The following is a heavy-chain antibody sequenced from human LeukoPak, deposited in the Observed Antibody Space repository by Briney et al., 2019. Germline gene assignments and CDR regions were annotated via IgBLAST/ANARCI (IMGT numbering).Heavy chain of an antibody. Sequence: SETLSLTCTVSGGSISSGDYYWSWIRQPPGKGLEWIGYIYYSGSTYYNPSLKSRVTISVDTSKNQFSLKLSSVTAADTAVYYCARTRYYDSILGAFDIWGQGTMVTVSS. CDR1: GGSISSGDYY. CDR2: IYYSGST. D-gene: IGHD3-22*01. CDR3: ARTRYYDSILGAFDI. J-gene: IGHJ3*02. V-gene: IGHV4-30-4*01.